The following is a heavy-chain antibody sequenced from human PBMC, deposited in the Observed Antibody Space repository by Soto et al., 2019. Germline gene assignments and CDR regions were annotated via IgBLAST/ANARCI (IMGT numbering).Heavy chain of an antibody. Sequence: SETLSLTCAVYGGSFSGYYWSWIRQPPGKGLEWIGEINHSGSTNYNPSLESRVTISVDTSKNQFSLKLSSVTAADTAVYYCARGGVRTVNIGRRGNWFDPWGQGTLVTVSS. CDR3: ARGGVRTVNIGRRGNWFDP. CDR1: GGSFSGYY. J-gene: IGHJ5*02. V-gene: IGHV4-34*01. CDR2: INHSGST. D-gene: IGHD4-4*01.